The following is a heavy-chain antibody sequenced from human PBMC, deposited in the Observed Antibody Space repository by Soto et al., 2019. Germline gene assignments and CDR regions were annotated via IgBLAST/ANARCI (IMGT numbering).Heavy chain of an antibody. D-gene: IGHD4-17*01. CDR2: IWYDGSNK. Sequence: GGSLRLSCAASGFTFSSYGMHWVRQAPGKGLEWVAVIWYDGSNKYYADSVKGRFTISRDNSKNTLYLQMNSLRAEDTAVYYCARSTVTTGTFDYWGQGTLVTVSS. J-gene: IGHJ4*02. V-gene: IGHV3-33*01. CDR3: ARSTVTTGTFDY. CDR1: GFTFSSYG.